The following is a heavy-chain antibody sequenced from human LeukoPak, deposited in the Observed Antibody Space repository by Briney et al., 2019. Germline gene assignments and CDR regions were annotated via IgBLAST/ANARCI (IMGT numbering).Heavy chain of an antibody. CDR1: GYIFTNYG. D-gene: IGHD4-17*01. Sequence: ASVKVSCKASGYIFTNYGITWVRQAPGQGLEWMGWISTYHGNTNYAQKFQGRVIMTTDTSTSTAYMELRSLRSDDTAVYYCAKAAGWAYGHYERRFDPWGQGTLVTVSS. CDR3: AKAAGWAYGHYERRFDP. J-gene: IGHJ5*02. CDR2: ISTYHGNT. V-gene: IGHV1-18*01.